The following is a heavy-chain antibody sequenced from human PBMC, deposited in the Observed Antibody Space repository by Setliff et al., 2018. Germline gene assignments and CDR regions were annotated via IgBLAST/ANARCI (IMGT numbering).Heavy chain of an antibody. Sequence: EASVKVSCKASGGTFSSYAISWVRQAPGQGLEWMGGIIPIFGTANYAQKFQGRVTITTDESTSTAYMELSSLRSEDTAVYYCAREHGYCSGGSCHYGMDVWGQGTTVTVS. CDR2: IIPIFGTA. D-gene: IGHD2-15*01. CDR1: GGTFSSYA. CDR3: AREHGYCSGGSCHYGMDV. V-gene: IGHV1-69*05. J-gene: IGHJ6*02.